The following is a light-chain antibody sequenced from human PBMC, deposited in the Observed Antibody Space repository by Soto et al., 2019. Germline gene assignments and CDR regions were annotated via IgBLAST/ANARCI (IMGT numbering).Light chain of an antibody. J-gene: IGLJ3*02. Sequence: QSALTQPASVSGSPGQSITISCTGTSSDIGAYNSVSWYQQHPGKAPKLIVFQVGFRPSAVSDRFSGSKSDNTASLTISGLQTEDEADYFCFSYTASDIWVFGGGTKVTVL. V-gene: IGLV2-14*01. CDR3: FSYTASDIWV. CDR1: SSDIGAYNS. CDR2: QVG.